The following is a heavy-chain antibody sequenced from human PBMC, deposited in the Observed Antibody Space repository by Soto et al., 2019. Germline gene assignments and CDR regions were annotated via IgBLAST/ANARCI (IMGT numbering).Heavy chain of an antibody. J-gene: IGHJ4*02. D-gene: IGHD6-13*01. CDR2: ISGSGGST. V-gene: IGHV3-23*01. Sequence: PGGSLRLSCAASGFTFSSYAMSWVRQAPGKGLEWVSAISGSGGSTYYADSVKGRFTISRDNAKNSLYLQMNSLRGEDTAIYYCARVNGIAAAPLDYWGQGTLVTVSS. CDR1: GFTFSSYA. CDR3: ARVNGIAAAPLDY.